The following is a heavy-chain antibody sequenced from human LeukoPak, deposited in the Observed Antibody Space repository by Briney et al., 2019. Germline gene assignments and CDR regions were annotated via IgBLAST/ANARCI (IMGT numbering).Heavy chain of an antibody. D-gene: IGHD5-18*01. CDR3: AGRVTGYSSGYVY. CDR1: GITFSNYA. V-gene: IGHV3-23*01. J-gene: IGHJ4*02. Sequence: GGSLRLSCVASGITFSNYAVSWVRQAPEKGLDWVSVISGSAHKIRYADSVKGRFTISRDNSENIVYLLMNNLRAEDTAVYYCAGRVTGYSSGYVYWGQGTLVTVSS. CDR2: ISGSAHKI.